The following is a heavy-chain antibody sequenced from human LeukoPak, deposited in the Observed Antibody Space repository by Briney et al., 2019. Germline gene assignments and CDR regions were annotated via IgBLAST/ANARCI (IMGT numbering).Heavy chain of an antibody. CDR2: IYYSGST. Sequence: PSETLSLTCTVSGGSISSSSYYWGWIRQPPGKGLEWIGSIYYSGSTYYNPSLKSRVTISVDTSKNQFSLKLSSVTAADTAVYYCARSGLLWFREDYWGQGTLVTVSS. D-gene: IGHD3-10*01. CDR1: GGSISSSSYY. CDR3: ARSGLLWFREDY. V-gene: IGHV4-39*07. J-gene: IGHJ4*02.